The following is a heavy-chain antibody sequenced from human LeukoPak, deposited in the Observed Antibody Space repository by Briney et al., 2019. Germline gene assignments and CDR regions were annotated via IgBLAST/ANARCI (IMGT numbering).Heavy chain of an antibody. Sequence: SQTLSLTCNVSGVAISSSGGYYWSWIRLNPGKGLEWIGHIYYTGSAYYNPSLKSRIAMSVDTSRNQVSLKLTAVTAADTAVYYCASDQGFGGLPFAYWGQGAPVTVSS. CDR2: IYYTGSA. CDR3: ASDQGFGGLPFAY. D-gene: IGHD3-10*01. CDR1: GVAISSSGGYY. J-gene: IGHJ4*02. V-gene: IGHV4-31*03.